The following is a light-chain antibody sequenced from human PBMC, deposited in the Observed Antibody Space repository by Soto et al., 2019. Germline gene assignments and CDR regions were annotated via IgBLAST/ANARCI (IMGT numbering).Light chain of an antibody. CDR1: QSVSFY. CDR2: DTS. V-gene: IGKV3-11*01. J-gene: IGKJ5*01. Sequence: EIVLTQSPATLSLSPGERATLSCRASQSVSFYLAWYQQKPGQAPRLLIYDTSNRAAGIPARFSARGSGTDFTLIISSLEPEDSAVYYCQHRSSWPPITFGLGTRLEIK. CDR3: QHRSSWPPIT.